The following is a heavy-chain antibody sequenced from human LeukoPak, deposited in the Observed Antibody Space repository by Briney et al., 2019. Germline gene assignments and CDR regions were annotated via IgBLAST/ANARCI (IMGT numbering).Heavy chain of an antibody. J-gene: IGHJ6*04. CDR2: ISSSGSTI. Sequence: GGSLRLSCAASGFTFSSYEMNWVRQAPGKGLEWVSYISSSGSTIYYADSVRGRFTISRDNAKNSLYLQMNSLRAEDTAVYYCATSTPTPYYYGMDVWGKGTTVTVSS. CDR3: ATSTPTPYYYGMDV. CDR1: GFTFSSYE. V-gene: IGHV3-48*03.